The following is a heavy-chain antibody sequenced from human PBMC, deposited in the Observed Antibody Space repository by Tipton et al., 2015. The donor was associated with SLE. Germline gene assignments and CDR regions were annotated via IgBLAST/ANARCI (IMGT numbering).Heavy chain of an antibody. CDR2: IYHSGVT. CDR1: GGSIRSYY. V-gene: IGHV4-59*01. D-gene: IGHD2-8*01. J-gene: IGHJ2*01. Sequence: TLSLTCTVSGGSIRSYYWTWIRQPPGKRLEWIAYIYHSGVTNYNPSLKSRVTISVDTSKNQFSLKLSSVTAADTAVYYCARASPGVWYFDLWGRGTLVTVSS. CDR3: ARASPGVWYFDL.